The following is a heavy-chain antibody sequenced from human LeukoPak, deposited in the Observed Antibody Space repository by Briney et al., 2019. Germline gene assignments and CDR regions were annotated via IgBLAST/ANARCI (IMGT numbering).Heavy chain of an antibody. D-gene: IGHD6-19*01. Sequence: ASVKVSCKACGYTFTSYYMHWVRQAPGQGLEWMGIINPSAGTTTYAQKFQGRVTVTRDTSTSTVYMDLSSLKSEDTAVYYCARGKSSVWPVGLCMDVWGQGTTVTVSS. CDR1: GYTFTSYY. V-gene: IGHV1-46*01. CDR3: ARGKSSVWPVGLCMDV. J-gene: IGHJ6*02. CDR2: INPSAGTT.